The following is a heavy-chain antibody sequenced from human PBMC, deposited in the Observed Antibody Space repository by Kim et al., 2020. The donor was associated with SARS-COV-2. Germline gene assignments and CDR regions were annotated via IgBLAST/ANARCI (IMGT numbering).Heavy chain of an antibody. V-gene: IGHV3-33*05. CDR1: GFTFSSYG. CDR2: ISYDGSNK. J-gene: IGHJ5*01. Sequence: GGSLRLSCAASGFTFSSYGMHWVRQAPGKGLEWVAVISYDGSNKYYADSVKGRFTISRDNSKNTLYLQMNSLRAEDTAVYYCAWELDSWGQGTLVTVSS. CDR3: AWELDS.